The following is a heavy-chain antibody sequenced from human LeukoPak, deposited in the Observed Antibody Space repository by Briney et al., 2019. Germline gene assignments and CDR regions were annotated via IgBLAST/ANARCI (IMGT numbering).Heavy chain of an antibody. CDR3: ARDKGYCTNGVCYTRTPNFDY. D-gene: IGHD2-8*01. J-gene: IGHJ4*02. CDR2: INWNGGST. CDR1: GFTFDDYG. V-gene: IGHV3-20*04. Sequence: GGSLRLSCAASGFTFDDYGMSWVRQAPGKGLEWVSGINWNGGSTGYADSVKGRFTISRDNAKNSLYLQMNSLRAEDTALYYCARDKGYCTNGVCYTRTPNFDYWGQGTLVTVSS.